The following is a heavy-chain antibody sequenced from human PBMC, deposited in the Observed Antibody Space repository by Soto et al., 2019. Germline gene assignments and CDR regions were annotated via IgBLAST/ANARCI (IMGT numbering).Heavy chain of an antibody. D-gene: IGHD4-17*01. Sequence: EVQLVESGGGLVKPGGSLRLSCAASGFTFSSYNMNWVRQAPGKGLEWVSSLSSSSSYIYYADSVKGRFTISRDNAKNSLYLQMNSLRAEDTAVYYCAGGGIMYGDYRSMDVLCKGTTVTVSS. CDR3: AGGGIMYGDYRSMDV. CDR2: LSSSSSYI. V-gene: IGHV3-21*01. CDR1: GFTFSSYN. J-gene: IGHJ6*03.